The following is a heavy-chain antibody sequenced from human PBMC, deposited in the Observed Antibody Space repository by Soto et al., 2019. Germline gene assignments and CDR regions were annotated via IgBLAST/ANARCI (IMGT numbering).Heavy chain of an antibody. J-gene: IGHJ4*02. D-gene: IGHD3-9*01. Sequence: QVQLVESGGGVVQPGRSLRLSCAASGFTFSSYGMHWVRQAPGKRLEWVAVIWYDGSNKYYADSVKGRFTISRDNSKKALYLQMNCLRAEDTAVYYCASDMSYDILTGCDYWGQGTLVTVSS. CDR1: GFTFSSYG. V-gene: IGHV3-33*01. CDR3: ASDMSYDILTGCDY. CDR2: IWYDGSNK.